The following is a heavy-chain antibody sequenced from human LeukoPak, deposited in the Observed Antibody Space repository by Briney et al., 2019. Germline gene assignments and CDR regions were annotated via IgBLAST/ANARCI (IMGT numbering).Heavy chain of an antibody. CDR1: GFTFADYA. Sequence: PGRSLRLSCAASGFTFADYAMHWVRQAPGKGLEWVSGISWNSGSIGYADSVKGRFTISRDNAKNSLYLQMNSLRAEDTALYYCAKDSGAVAHNWFDPWGQGTLVTVSS. J-gene: IGHJ5*02. CDR2: ISWNSGSI. CDR3: AKDSGAVAHNWFDP. D-gene: IGHD6-19*01. V-gene: IGHV3-9*01.